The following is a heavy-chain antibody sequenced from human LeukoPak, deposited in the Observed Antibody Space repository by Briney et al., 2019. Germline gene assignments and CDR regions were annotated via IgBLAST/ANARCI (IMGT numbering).Heavy chain of an antibody. J-gene: IGHJ3*02. CDR3: AKKTIVGATVDAFDI. V-gene: IGHV3-30*02. D-gene: IGHD1-26*01. CDR2: IRYDGFNK. Sequence: GGSLRLSCAASGFTFSNYGMHWVRQAPGKGLEWVASIRYDGFNKYYADSLKGRFTISRDNSKNTLYLQMNSLRAEDTAVYYCAKKTIVGATVDAFDIWGQGTMVIVSS. CDR1: GFTFSNYG.